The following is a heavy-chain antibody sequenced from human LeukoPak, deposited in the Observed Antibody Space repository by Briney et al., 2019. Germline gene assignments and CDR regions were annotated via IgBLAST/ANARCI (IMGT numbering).Heavy chain of an antibody. D-gene: IGHD1-26*01. J-gene: IGHJ4*02. CDR3: ARRGRATLFDY. Sequence: SETLSLTCTVSGGSISSSSYYWGWIRQPPGKGLEWIGSIYYSGSTYYNPSLKSRVTISVDTSKNQFSLKLSSVTAADTAVYYCARRGRATLFDYWGQGTLVTVSS. V-gene: IGHV4-39*01. CDR2: IYYSGST. CDR1: GGSISSSSYY.